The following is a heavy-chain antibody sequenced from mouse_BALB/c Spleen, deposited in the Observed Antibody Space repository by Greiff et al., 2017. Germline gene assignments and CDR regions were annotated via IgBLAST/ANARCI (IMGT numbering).Heavy chain of an antibody. V-gene: IGHV14-1*02. Sequence: EVQLQQSGAELVRPGALVKLSCKASGFNIKDSYMHWVKQRPEQGLEWIGWIDPENGNTIYDPKFQGKASITADTSSNTAYLQLSSLTSEDTSVYYCARQDYYYAMDYWGQGTSVTVSS. J-gene: IGHJ4*01. CDR3: ARQDYYYAMDY. D-gene: IGHD2-4*01. CDR2: IDPENGNT. CDR1: GFNIKDSY.